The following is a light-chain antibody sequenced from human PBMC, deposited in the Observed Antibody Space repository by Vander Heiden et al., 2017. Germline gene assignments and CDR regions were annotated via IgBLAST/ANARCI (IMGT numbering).Light chain of an antibody. J-gene: IGLJ2*01. Sequence: QSALTQPASVSGSPGQSITISCTGTSSHVGGYNYVSWYQQHPGKAPKLMIYEVRNRPSGVSNRFSGSKSGNTASLTISGLQAEDEADYYCSSYTSSSTVVFGGGTKLTVL. CDR2: EVR. CDR3: SSYTSSSTVV. CDR1: SSHVGGYNY. V-gene: IGLV2-14*01.